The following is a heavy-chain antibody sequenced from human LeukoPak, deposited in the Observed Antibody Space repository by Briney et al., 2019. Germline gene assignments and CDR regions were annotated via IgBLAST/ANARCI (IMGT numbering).Heavy chain of an antibody. CDR1: GFTFSSYE. CDR3: ARVSIDSSGWYGYYYYYMDV. CDR2: IKQDGSEK. V-gene: IGHV3-7*01. Sequence: PGGSLRLSCAASGFTFSSYEMNWVRQAPGKGLEWVANIKQDGSEKYYVDSVKGRFTISRDNAKNSLYLQMNSLRAEDTAVYYCARVSIDSSGWYGYYYYYMDVWGKGTTVTISS. J-gene: IGHJ6*03. D-gene: IGHD6-19*01.